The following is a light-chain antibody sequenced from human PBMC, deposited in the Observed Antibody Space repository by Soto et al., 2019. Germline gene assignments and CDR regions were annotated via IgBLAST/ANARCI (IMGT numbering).Light chain of an antibody. CDR2: GAS. CDR3: QQYDSSPKT. CDR1: QSVSSSY. V-gene: IGKV3-20*01. J-gene: IGKJ1*01. Sequence: EIVFAHSSVTLSFSAVERATLSRRASQSVSSSYLAWYQQKPGQAPRLLIYGASSRATGIPDRFSGSGSGTDFTLTISRLEPEDFAVYYCQQYDSSPKTFGQGTKVDIK.